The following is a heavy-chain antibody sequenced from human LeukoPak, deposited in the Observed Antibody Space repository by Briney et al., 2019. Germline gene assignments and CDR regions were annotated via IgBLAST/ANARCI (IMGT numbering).Heavy chain of an antibody. CDR3: THAFYI. J-gene: IGHJ3*02. Sequence: PGGSLRLSCAASGFAFSGSAMHWVRQASGKGLEWVGRVKSKANSYATAYAASVKGRFTVSRGDSTNTASLQMNSLKTEDTAVYYCTHAFYIWGQGIMVTVSS. V-gene: IGHV3-73*01. CDR2: VKSKANSYAT. CDR1: GFAFSGSA.